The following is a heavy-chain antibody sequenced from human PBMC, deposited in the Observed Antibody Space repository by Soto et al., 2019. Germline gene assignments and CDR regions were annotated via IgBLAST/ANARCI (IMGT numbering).Heavy chain of an antibody. J-gene: IGHJ4*02. Sequence: QITLKESGPTLVKPTQTLTLTCTFSGFSLSTSGVGVGWIRQPPGKALEGLALIYWDDDKRYSPSLKSRLTITKDTSKNQVVLTMTNMDPVDTATYYCAHSLADLVADVEYFDYWGQGTLVTVSS. D-gene: IGHD2-8*02. V-gene: IGHV2-5*02. CDR2: IYWDDDK. CDR3: AHSLADLVADVEYFDY. CDR1: GFSLSTSGVG.